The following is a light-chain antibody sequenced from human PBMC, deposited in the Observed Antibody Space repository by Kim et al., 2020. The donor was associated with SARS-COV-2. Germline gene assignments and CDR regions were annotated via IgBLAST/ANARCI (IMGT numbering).Light chain of an antibody. V-gene: IGKV2-30*02. CDR2: KAS. CDR3: MQSTQWPGT. CDR1: QSLVHSDGNTY. J-gene: IGKJ4*01. Sequence: PASISCRCSQSLVHSDGNTYLSWFQQRPGQSPRRLIYKASNRDSGVPDRFSGSGSGTDFTLKSSRVEAEDVGVYYCMQSTQWPGTFGGGTKVDIK.